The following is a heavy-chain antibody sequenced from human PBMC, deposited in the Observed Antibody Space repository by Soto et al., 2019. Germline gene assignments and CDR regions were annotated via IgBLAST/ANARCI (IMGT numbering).Heavy chain of an antibody. CDR3: ARVGRAWELPDDAFDI. CDR2: INAGNGNT. V-gene: IGHV1-3*01. D-gene: IGHD1-26*01. J-gene: IGHJ3*02. Sequence: QVQLVQSGAEVKKPGASVKVSCKASGYTFTSYAMHWVRQDPGQRLEWMGLINAGNGNTKYSQKFQGRVTITRDTSASTAYMELSSLRSEDTAVYYCARVGRAWELPDDAFDIWGQGTMVTVSS. CDR1: GYTFTSYA.